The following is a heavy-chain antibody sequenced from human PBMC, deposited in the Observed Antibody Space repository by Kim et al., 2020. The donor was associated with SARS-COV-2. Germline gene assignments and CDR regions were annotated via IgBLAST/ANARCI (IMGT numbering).Heavy chain of an antibody. CDR2: IYYSGST. J-gene: IGHJ1*01. CDR1: GGSISSSSYY. CDR3: ARHSGRSGWYRPEYFQH. Sequence: SETLSRTCTVSGGSISSSSYYWGWIRQPPGKGLEWIGSIYYSGSTYYNLSLKSRVTISVDTSKNQFSLKLISVTAADTAVYYCARHSGRSGWYRPEYFQHWGQGTLVTVSS. D-gene: IGHD6-19*01. V-gene: IGHV4-39*01.